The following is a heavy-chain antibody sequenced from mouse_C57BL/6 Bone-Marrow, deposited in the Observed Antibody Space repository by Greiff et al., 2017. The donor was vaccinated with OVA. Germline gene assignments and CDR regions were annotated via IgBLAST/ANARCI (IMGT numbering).Heavy chain of an antibody. CDR1: GYAFTNYL. V-gene: IGHV1-54*01. CDR2: INPGSGGT. Sequence: VQLVESGAELVRPGTSVKVSCKASGYAFTNYLIEWVKQRPGQGLEWIGVINPGSGGTNYNEKFKGKATLTADKSSSTAYMQLSSLTSEDSAVYFCARERITTVPYWDFDVWGKGTTVTVSS. D-gene: IGHD1-1*01. CDR3: ARERITTVPYWDFDV. J-gene: IGHJ1*03.